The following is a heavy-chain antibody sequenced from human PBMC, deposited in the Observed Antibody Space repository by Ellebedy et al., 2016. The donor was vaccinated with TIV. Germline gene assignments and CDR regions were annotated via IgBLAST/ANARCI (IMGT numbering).Heavy chain of an antibody. CDR3: ARTVSYSSGWYGY. V-gene: IGHV1-69*04. Sequence: AASVKVSCKASGGTFSNYVISWVRQAPGQGLEWMGRIIPILGIANYAQKFQGRVTITADKSTSTAYMALSSLRTEDTAVFYCARTVSYSSGWYGYWGQGTLVTVSS. CDR2: IIPILGIA. CDR1: GGTFSNYV. J-gene: IGHJ4*02. D-gene: IGHD6-19*01.